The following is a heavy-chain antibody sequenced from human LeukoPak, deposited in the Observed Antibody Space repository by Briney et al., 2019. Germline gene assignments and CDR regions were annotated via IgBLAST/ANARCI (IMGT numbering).Heavy chain of an antibody. CDR1: GFTFSNAW. Sequence: PGGSLRLSCAASGFTFSNAWMSWVRQAPGKGREWVGRIKSKTDGGTTDYAAPVKGRFTIPRDDSKNTLYLQMHSLKTEHTAVYYCTTFGAYYYDSSGWGFDYCSQGTLVTVSS. D-gene: IGHD3-22*01. J-gene: IGHJ4*02. V-gene: IGHV3-15*01. CDR2: IKSKTDGGTT. CDR3: TTFGAYYYDSSGWGFDY.